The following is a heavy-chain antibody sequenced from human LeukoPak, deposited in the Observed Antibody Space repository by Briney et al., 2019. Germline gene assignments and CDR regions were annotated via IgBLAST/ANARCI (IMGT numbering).Heavy chain of an antibody. V-gene: IGHV3-21*01. CDR1: GFTFRNSA. CDR2: INNVGSHI. J-gene: IGHJ3*02. CDR3: ARSYDGFDI. Sequence: PGGSLRLSCAASGFTFRNSAMNWVRQAPGKGLEWVSSINNVGSHIYYADSVKGRFTISRDNAKNSLYLQMNSLRAEDTAVYYCARSYDGFDIWGQGTMVTVSS.